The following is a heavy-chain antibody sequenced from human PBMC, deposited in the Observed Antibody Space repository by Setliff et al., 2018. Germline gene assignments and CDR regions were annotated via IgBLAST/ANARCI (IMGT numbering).Heavy chain of an antibody. J-gene: IGHJ3*02. CDR2: INAGTGNT. Sequence: ASVKVSCKASGYTFTNYAMHWVRQAPGQRLEWMGWINAGTGNTKYAQKLQGRVTMTTDTSTSTAYMELRSLRSDDTAVYYCARDYYGSGNDAFDIWGQGTMVTVSS. D-gene: IGHD3-10*01. CDR3: ARDYYGSGNDAFDI. V-gene: IGHV1-3*01. CDR1: GYTFTNYA.